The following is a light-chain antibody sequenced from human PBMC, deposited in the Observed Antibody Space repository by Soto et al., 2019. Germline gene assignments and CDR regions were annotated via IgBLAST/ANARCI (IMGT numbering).Light chain of an antibody. CDR2: DAS. CDR3: QQYNNWPRT. J-gene: IGKJ1*01. Sequence: EILMTQSPATLSLSPGERTTLACRASQSVGSNLAWYQQKPGQAPRLLIYDASTRATGIPARFSGSGSGTEFTLTISSLQSEDFAIYYGQQYNNWPRTFGQGTKVDIK. V-gene: IGKV3-15*01. CDR1: QSVGSN.